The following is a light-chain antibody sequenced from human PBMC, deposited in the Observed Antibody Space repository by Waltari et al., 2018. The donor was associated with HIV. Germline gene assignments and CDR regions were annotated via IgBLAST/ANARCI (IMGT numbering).Light chain of an antibody. V-gene: IGKV1-39*01. J-gene: IGKJ1*01. CDR1: QTIGDY. CDR3: QQSHNIPLT. CDR2: GAS. Sequence: DIQMTQSPSSLSASVGDRVTITCRASQTIGDYLNWYHQKPGKAPQLLISGASSLQSGVPSRFLGSGSGTEFTLTISSLQPEDFATYFCQQSHNIPLTFGQGTKVEVK.